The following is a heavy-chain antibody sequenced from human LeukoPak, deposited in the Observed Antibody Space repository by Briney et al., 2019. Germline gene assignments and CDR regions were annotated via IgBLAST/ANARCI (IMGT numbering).Heavy chain of an antibody. D-gene: IGHD1-26*01. CDR1: GFTFSSYW. V-gene: IGHV3-7*01. Sequence: GGSLRLSCAASGFTFSSYWMTWVRQAPGKGLEWVANIKQDGSQKYYVDSVKGRFTIARDNAKNSLYLQMNSLRAEDTAVYYCAREVDGWELPRARPDAFDIWGQGTMVTVSS. J-gene: IGHJ3*02. CDR3: AREVDGWELPRARPDAFDI. CDR2: IKQDGSQK.